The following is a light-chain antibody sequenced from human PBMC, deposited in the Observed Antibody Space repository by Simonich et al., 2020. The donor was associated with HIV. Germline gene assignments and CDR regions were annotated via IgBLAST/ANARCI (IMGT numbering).Light chain of an antibody. CDR1: SSDVGGYNY. V-gene: IGLV2-23*02. Sequence: QSALTQPASVSGSPGQSITISCPGTSSDVGGYNYVSWYQQHPGKAPKLMIYDVSKRPSGGSNRFSGSKSGNTASLTISGLQAEDEGDYYCCSYASSSIYVFGTGTKVTVL. CDR2: DVS. J-gene: IGLJ1*01. CDR3: CSYASSSIYV.